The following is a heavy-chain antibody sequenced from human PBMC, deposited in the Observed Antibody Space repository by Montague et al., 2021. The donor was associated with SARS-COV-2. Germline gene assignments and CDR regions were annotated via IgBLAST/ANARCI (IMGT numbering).Heavy chain of an antibody. CDR2: VYYSRSS. Sequence: SETLSLTCTVSGDSVSHDYWTWTRQPPGKGLEWIGYVYYSRSSSYNPSLRGRVSITVDTSKNQFSLRLSTVTAADTAIYYCVRDPAPSGSGTFYDYWGQGTMVAVSS. J-gene: IGHJ4*02. CDR1: GDSVSHDY. CDR3: VRDPAPSGSGTFYDY. V-gene: IGHV4-59*02. D-gene: IGHD1-26*01.